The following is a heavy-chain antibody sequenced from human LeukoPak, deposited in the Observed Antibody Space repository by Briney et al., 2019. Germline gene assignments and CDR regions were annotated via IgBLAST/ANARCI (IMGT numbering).Heavy chain of an antibody. V-gene: IGHV1-18*01. CDR1: GYTFTSYG. CDR3: ARDPSGYENTFADY. CDR2: TSAYNGNT. J-gene: IGHJ4*02. Sequence: ASVKVSCKASGYTFTSYGISWVRQAPGQGLEWMGWTSAYNGNTNYAQKLQGRVTMTTDTSTSTAYMELRSLRSDGTAVYYCARDPSGYENTFADYWGQGTLVTVSS. D-gene: IGHD5-12*01.